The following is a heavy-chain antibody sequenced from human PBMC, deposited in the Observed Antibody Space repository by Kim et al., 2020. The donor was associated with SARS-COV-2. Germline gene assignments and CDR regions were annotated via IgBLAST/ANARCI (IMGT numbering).Heavy chain of an antibody. D-gene: IGHD3-16*01. CDR2: VPYDDTDK. V-gene: IGHV3-30*02. CDR3: AKDFWGGAGYFDF. J-gene: IGHJ4*02. CDR1: GFTFTSYY. Sequence: GGSLRLSCEASGFTFTSYYMHWVRQAPGKGLEWLASVPYDDTDKYNSDSVRGRFSISRDDYKNTVYLQMTGVRADDTAVYYCAKDFWGGAGYFDFWGQGT.